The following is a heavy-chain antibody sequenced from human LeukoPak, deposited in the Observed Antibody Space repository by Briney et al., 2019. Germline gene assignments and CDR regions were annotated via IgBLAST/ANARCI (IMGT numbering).Heavy chain of an antibody. D-gene: IGHD6-13*01. CDR2: IKEDGSEK. CDR3: ARGGALYSGDY. V-gene: IGHV3-7*05. CDR1: GFTFSWYW. Sequence: GGSLRLSCAASGFTFSWYWISWVRQAPGKGLEWVANIKEDGSEKYYVDSVKGRFTISRDNAKNSLYLQMNSLRGEDTAVYYCARGGALYSGDYWGQGTLVTVSS. J-gene: IGHJ4*02.